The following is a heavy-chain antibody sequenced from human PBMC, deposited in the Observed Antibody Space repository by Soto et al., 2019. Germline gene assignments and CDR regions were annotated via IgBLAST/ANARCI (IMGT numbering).Heavy chain of an antibody. CDR3: ARMGSKGQQLAHSLFDP. V-gene: IGHV1-2*04. CDR1: GYTFTGYY. Sequence: GASVKVSCKASGYTFTGYYMHWVRQAPGQGLEWMGWINPNSGGTNYAQKFQGWVTMTRDTSISTAYMELSSLRSDDTAVYYCARMGSKGQQLAHSLFDPWGQGTLVTVSS. D-gene: IGHD6-13*01. CDR2: INPNSGGT. J-gene: IGHJ5*02.